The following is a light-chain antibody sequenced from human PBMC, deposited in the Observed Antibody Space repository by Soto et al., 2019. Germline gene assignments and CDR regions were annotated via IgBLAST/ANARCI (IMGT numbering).Light chain of an antibody. CDR3: QQRSNWPLT. CDR1: QSVVNY. Sequence: EIVLTQSPATLSLSPGDRATLSCRASQSVVNYLAWYQQTPGQAPRLLIYDTSKRATGIPARFSGSGSGTDYTLTISSLEPEDFAVYYCQQRSNWPLTFGGGTKVEIK. V-gene: IGKV3-11*01. CDR2: DTS. J-gene: IGKJ4*01.